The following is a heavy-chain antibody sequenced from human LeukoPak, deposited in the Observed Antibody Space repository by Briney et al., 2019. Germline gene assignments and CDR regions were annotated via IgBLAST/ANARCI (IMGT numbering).Heavy chain of an antibody. CDR3: AREAVDYYDSSGYHDY. CDR2: ISYDGSNK. CDR1: GFTFSSYG. J-gene: IGHJ4*02. D-gene: IGHD3-22*01. V-gene: IGHV3-30*19. Sequence: GRSLRLSCAASGFTFSSYGMHWVRQAPGKGLEWVAVISYDGSNKYYADSVKGRFTISRDNSKNTLYLQMNSLRAEDTAVYYCAREAVDYYDSSGYHDYWGQGTLVTVSS.